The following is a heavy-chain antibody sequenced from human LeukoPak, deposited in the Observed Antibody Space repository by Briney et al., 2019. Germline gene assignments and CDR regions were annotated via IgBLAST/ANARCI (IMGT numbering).Heavy chain of an antibody. CDR2: INPAGGST. V-gene: IGHV1-46*01. J-gene: IGHJ4*02. CDR1: GYTFTGYY. D-gene: IGHD3-22*01. Sequence: GASVKVSCTASGYTFTGYYIHWVRQAPGQGLEWMGVINPAGGSTTYAQKFQGSRLTLTRDTSTSTVYMELSSLRSEDTAVYYCARGRGVHDSHTYDYFDYWGQGSLVTVSS. CDR3: ARGRGVHDSHTYDYFDY.